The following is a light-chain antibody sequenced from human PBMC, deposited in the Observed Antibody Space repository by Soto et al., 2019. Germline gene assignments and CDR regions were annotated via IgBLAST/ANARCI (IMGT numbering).Light chain of an antibody. V-gene: IGKV1-6*01. CDR3: IQDFISPLT. J-gene: IGKJ1*01. Sequence: IQMTHSPSSLSASLGDRVTITRRASQGIRGDLGWYQQKPGKAPKLLISATSTLQSGVPSRFSGRGSGTNFTLTISSLQPEDFATYYCIQDFISPLTVGQGTKVDIK. CDR2: ATS. CDR1: QGIRGD.